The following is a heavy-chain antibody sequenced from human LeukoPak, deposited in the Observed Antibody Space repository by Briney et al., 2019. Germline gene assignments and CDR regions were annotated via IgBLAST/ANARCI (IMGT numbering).Heavy chain of an antibody. CDR1: GGSISSGGYY. D-gene: IGHD5-18*01. J-gene: IGHJ4*02. CDR2: IYHSGST. Sequence: PSQTQSLTCTVSGGSISSGGYYWSWIRQPPGKGLEWIGYIYHSGSTYYNPSLKSRVAISVDRSKNQFSLKLSSVTAADTAVYYCARTSSRYSYGYGDDYWGQGTLVTVSS. CDR3: ARTSSRYSYGYGDDY. V-gene: IGHV4-30-2*02.